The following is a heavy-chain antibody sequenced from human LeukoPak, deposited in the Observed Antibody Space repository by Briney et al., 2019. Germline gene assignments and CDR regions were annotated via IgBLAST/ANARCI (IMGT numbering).Heavy chain of an antibody. CDR1: GGSISSNY. CDR3: ARHWLQYCGSGSPVNWFDP. V-gene: IGHV4-59*08. Sequence: SETLSLTCTVSGGSISSNYWSWIRQPPGKGLEWIGHIYYSGSTNYNPSLKSRVTISVDTSKNQFSLNLSSVTAADTAVYSSARHWLQYCGSGSPVNWFDPWGQGTLVTVFS. CDR2: IYYSGST. J-gene: IGHJ5*02. D-gene: IGHD3-10*01.